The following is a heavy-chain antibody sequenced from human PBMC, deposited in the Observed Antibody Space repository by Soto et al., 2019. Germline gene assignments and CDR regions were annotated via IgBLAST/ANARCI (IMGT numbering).Heavy chain of an antibody. CDR2: IYYSGST. Sequence: QLQLQESGPGLVKPSETLSLTCTVSGGSISSSSYYWDWIRQPPGKGLEWIGSIYYSGSTSYNPSLKRRVTLSVDTAMNQFSLKLSSVTAADTAVYFCATSRPWGELRAGWFDPWGQGTLVTVSS. CDR3: ATSRPWGELRAGWFDP. J-gene: IGHJ5*02. D-gene: IGHD3-16*01. V-gene: IGHV4-39*01. CDR1: GGSISSSSYY.